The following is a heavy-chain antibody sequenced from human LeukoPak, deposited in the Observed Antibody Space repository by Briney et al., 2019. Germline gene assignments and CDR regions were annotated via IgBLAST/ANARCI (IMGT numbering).Heavy chain of an antibody. CDR3: ARDFGAYCGGDCYSYAFDF. CDR2: ISGSGGST. D-gene: IGHD2-21*02. Sequence: GGSLRLSCAASGFTFSSYAMSWVRQAPGKGLEWVSAISGSGGSTYYADSVKGRFTISRDNSKNTLYLQMNSLRAEDTAVYYCARDFGAYCGGDCYSYAFDFWGQGTVVTVSS. J-gene: IGHJ3*01. V-gene: IGHV3-23*01. CDR1: GFTFSSYA.